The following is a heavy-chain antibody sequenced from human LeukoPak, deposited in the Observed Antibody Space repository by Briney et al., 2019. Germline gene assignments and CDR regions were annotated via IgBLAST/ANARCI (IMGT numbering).Heavy chain of an antibody. V-gene: IGHV7-4-1*02. CDR2: ITTNTGNP. Sequence: GASVKVSCKASGYTFTSHSINWLRQAPGQGLEWMGWITTNTGNPTYAQGFTGRFVFSLDTSVSTAYLHISSLKAEDTAVYYCARDASTIRFDYWGQGTLVTVSS. CDR1: GYTFTSHS. J-gene: IGHJ4*02. D-gene: IGHD5-24*01. CDR3: ARDASTIRFDY.